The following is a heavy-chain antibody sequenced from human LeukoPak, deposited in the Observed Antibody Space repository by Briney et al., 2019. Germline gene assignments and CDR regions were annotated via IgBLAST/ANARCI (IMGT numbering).Heavy chain of an antibody. CDR1: GGTFSSYA. D-gene: IGHD3-10*01. J-gene: IGHJ4*02. Sequence: ASVKVSCKASGGTFSSYAISWVRQAPGQGLEWMGGIIPIFGTANYAQKFQGRVTITADESTSTAYMELSSLRSDDTAVYYCARDYYGSGSSWGQGTLVTVSS. CDR2: IIPIFGTA. V-gene: IGHV1-69*13. CDR3: ARDYYGSGSS.